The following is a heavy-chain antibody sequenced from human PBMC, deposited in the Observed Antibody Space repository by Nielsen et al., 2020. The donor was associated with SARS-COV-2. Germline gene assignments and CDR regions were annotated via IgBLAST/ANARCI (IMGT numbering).Heavy chain of an antibody. V-gene: IGHV5-10-1*01. CDR2: IDPSDSYT. CDR3: ARLASGTYQNPDS. CDR1: GYSFTSNW. J-gene: IGHJ4*02. Sequence: GESLKISCKGSGYSFTSNWITWVRQVPGKGLEWVGRIDPSDSYTNYSPSFQGHVTISVDRAISTAFLPWSSLRASDSAMYYCARLASGTYQNPDSWGQGTLVTVTS. D-gene: IGHD1-26*01.